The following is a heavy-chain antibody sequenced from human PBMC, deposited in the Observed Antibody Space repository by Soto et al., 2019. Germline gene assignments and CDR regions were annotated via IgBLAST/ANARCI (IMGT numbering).Heavy chain of an antibody. CDR1: GGSLTSYP. D-gene: IGHD3-16*01. CDR3: ARGWGLAS. CDR2: IIPIHGTT. J-gene: IGHJ4*02. V-gene: IGHV1-69*01. Sequence: QMEQSGAEVRKPGSSVKVSCKPSGGSLTSYPMAWVRQAPGQGLEWMGGIIPIHGTTEYAQKFQGRVTVTADESTNRSNLKLTGLTAEDTAVSYCARGWGLASWGQGTLVTVSS.